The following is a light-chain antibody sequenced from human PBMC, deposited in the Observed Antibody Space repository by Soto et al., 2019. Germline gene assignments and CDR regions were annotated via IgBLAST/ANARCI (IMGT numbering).Light chain of an antibody. CDR3: QKSNTWPPIN. Sequence: ESVLPPSPVTMSLSPVEISTLYGISSQSVRTYLAWYQLKPVQAHRLIIYDASRRASGVPARFSGSGSGTDFTLTIRRLEPEDFALYYCQKSNTWPPINFGQGPKLELK. CDR2: DAS. CDR1: QSVRTY. J-gene: IGKJ5*01. V-gene: IGKV3-11*01.